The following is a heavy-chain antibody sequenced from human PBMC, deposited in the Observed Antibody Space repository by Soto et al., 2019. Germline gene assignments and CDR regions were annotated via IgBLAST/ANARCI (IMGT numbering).Heavy chain of an antibody. CDR3: ARDPTQPYDFWSGFLDY. J-gene: IGHJ4*02. D-gene: IGHD3-3*01. Sequence: PGGSLRLSCAASGFTFSSYAMHWVRQAPGKGLEWVAVISYDGSNKYYADSVKGRFTISRDNSKNTLYLQMNSLRAEDTAVYYCARDPTQPYDFWSGFLDYWGQGTLVTVSS. CDR2: ISYDGSNK. V-gene: IGHV3-30-3*01. CDR1: GFTFSSYA.